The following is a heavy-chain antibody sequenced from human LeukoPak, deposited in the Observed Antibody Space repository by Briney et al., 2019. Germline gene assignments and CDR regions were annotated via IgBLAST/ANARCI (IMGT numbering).Heavy chain of an antibody. CDR1: GFTFSSYA. D-gene: IGHD3-22*01. Sequence: GGSLRLSCAASGFTFSSYAMSWVRQAPGMGLEWVSAISGSGGSTYYADPVKGRFTISRDNSKNTLYLQMNSLRAEDTAVYYCAKDQYDSSIFDYWGQGTLVTVSS. J-gene: IGHJ4*02. V-gene: IGHV3-23*01. CDR3: AKDQYDSSIFDY. CDR2: ISGSGGST.